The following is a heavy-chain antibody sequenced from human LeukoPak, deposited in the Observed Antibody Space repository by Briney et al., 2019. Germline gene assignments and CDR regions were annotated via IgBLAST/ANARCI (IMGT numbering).Heavy chain of an antibody. V-gene: IGHV1-3*01. CDR2: INAGNGNT. CDR3: ATSAGLRYSDWGFGY. CDR1: GYTFTSYA. Sequence: ASVKVSCKASGYTFTSYAMHWVRQAPGQRLEWMGWINAGNGNTKYSQKFQGRVTITRDTSASTAYMELSSLRSEDTAVYYCATSAGLRYSDWGFGYWGQGTLVTVSS. J-gene: IGHJ4*02. D-gene: IGHD3-9*01.